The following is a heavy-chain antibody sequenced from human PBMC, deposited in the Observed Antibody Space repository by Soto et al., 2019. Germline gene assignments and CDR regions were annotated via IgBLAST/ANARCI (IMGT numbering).Heavy chain of an antibody. J-gene: IGHJ4*02. CDR1: GYTFSNYG. Sequence: QVQLVQSGAEVKKPGASVKVSCKASGYTFSNYGISWVRQAPGQGLEWMGWISNYNGNTNYAQKLQDRVTMTTDTSTSTAYMELRSLRSDDAAVYYCARVFWSYCSSTSCYTGFDYWGQGTPVIVSS. D-gene: IGHD2-2*02. CDR3: ARVFWSYCSSTSCYTGFDY. V-gene: IGHV1-18*04. CDR2: ISNYNGNT.